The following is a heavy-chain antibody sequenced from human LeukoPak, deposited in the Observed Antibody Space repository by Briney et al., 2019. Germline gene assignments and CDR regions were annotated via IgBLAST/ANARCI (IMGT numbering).Heavy chain of an antibody. CDR3: AREVRGVIPLFDY. D-gene: IGHD3-10*01. CDR2: ISGYNGNT. V-gene: IGHV1-18*01. Sequence: ASVKASCKASGYTFTSYGISWVRQAPGQGLEWMGWISGYNGNTNYAQKFQGRVIMTTDTSTSTAYMELRSLRSDDTAVYYCAREVRGVIPLFDYWGQGTLVTVSS. CDR1: GYTFTSYG. J-gene: IGHJ4*02.